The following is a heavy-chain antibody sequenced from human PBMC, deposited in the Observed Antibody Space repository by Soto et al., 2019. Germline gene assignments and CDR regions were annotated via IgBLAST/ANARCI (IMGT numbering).Heavy chain of an antibody. CDR1: GFTFSSYA. D-gene: IGHD6-19*01. V-gene: IGHV3-23*01. J-gene: IGHJ4*02. Sequence: EVQLLESGGGLVQPGGSLRLSCAASGFTFSSYAMSWVRQAPGKGLEWVSAISGSGGSTYYADSVKGRFTISRDNPKNTLYLQMNSLRAEDTAVYYCAKGGQWLVQPFDYWGQGTLVTVSS. CDR2: ISGSGGST. CDR3: AKGGQWLVQPFDY.